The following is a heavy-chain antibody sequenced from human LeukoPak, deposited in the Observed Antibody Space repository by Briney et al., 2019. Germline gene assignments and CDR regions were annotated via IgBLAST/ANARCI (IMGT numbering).Heavy chain of an antibody. CDR1: GFIFSAYE. V-gene: IGHV3-48*03. CDR3: ARVYSSGWSY. D-gene: IGHD6-19*01. CDR2: ISSSGSTI. J-gene: IGHJ4*02. Sequence: GGSLRLSCAASGFIFSAYEMNWVRQAPGKGLEGVSYISSSGSTIYYADSVKGRFTISRDNAKKSLYLQMNSLRAEDTAVYCCARVYSSGWSYWGQGTLVTVSS.